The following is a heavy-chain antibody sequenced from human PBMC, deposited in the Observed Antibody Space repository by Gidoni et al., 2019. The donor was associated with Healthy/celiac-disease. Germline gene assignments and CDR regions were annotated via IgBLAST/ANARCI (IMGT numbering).Heavy chain of an antibody. J-gene: IGHJ4*02. D-gene: IGHD3-10*01. Sequence: QVQLQQSGAGLLKPSAPLSLTCAVYGGSFSGYYWSWNRQPPGKGLEWIGEINHSGSTNYNPSLKSRVTISVDTSKNQFSLKLSSVTAADTAVYYCAREGALWPPDYWGQGTLVTVSS. V-gene: IGHV4-34*01. CDR1: GGSFSGYY. CDR2: INHSGST. CDR3: AREGALWPPDY.